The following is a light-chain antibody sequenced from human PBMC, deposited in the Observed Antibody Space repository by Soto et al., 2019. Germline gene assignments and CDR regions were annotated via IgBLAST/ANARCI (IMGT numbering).Light chain of an antibody. CDR1: QSVSSY. V-gene: IGKV3-11*01. CDR2: DAS. Sequence: EIVLTQSPATLSLSPGERATLSCRASQSVSSYLAWYQQKPGQAPRLLIYDASNSATGIPARFSGSESVTDFTLTISSLEHEDVAVYYCQQRSNWPRVTCGPGIKVDIK. J-gene: IGKJ3*01. CDR3: QQRSNWPRVT.